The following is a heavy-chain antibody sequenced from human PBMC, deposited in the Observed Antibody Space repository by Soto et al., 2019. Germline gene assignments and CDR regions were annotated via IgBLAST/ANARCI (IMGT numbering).Heavy chain of an antibody. Sequence: SETLSLTCTVSGGSISSGDYYWSWIRQPPGKGLEWIGYIYYGGSTYYNPSLKSRVTISVDTSKNQFSLKLSSVTAADTAVSYCARGSPPGPGRFERWGQGTLVTVSS. CDR1: GGSISSGDYY. D-gene: IGHD1-26*01. CDR3: ARGSPPGPGRFER. CDR2: IYYGGST. V-gene: IGHV4-30-4*01. J-gene: IGHJ5*02.